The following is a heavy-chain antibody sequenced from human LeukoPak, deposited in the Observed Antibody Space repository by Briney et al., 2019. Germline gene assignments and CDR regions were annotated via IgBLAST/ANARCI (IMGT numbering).Heavy chain of an antibody. V-gene: IGHV3-23*01. CDR1: GFTFSSYV. CDR2: ITSSGSTT. Sequence: GSLRLSCAASGFTFSSYVMGWVRQAPGKGLEWVSSITSSGSTTYYADSVKGRFTISRDNSENTLYLQMSSLRADETALYYCAKGSNWGSGYYFDFWGQGALVTVSS. J-gene: IGHJ4*02. CDR3: AKGSNWGSGYYFDF. D-gene: IGHD7-27*01.